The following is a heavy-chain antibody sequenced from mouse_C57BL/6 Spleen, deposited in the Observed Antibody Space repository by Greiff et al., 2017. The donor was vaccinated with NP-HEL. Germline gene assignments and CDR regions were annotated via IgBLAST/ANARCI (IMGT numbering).Heavy chain of an antibody. CDR1: GYSFTGYY. J-gene: IGHJ3*01. CDR3: ASHYYGSSAFAY. D-gene: IGHD1-1*01. Sequence: VQLKQSGPELVKPGASVKISCKASGYSFTGYYMNWVKQSPEKSLEWIGEINPSTGGTTYNQKFKAKATLTVDKSSSTAYMQLKSLTSEDSAVYYCASHYYGSSAFAYWGQGTLVTVSA. CDR2: INPSTGGT. V-gene: IGHV1-42*01.